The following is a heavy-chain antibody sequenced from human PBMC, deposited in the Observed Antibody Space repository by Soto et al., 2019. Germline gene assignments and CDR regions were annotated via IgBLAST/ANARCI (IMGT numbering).Heavy chain of an antibody. CDR1: GFTFDDYT. J-gene: IGHJ2*01. V-gene: IGHV3-43*01. CDR3: AKRGGVNWYFDL. CDR2: ISWDGGST. D-gene: IGHD3-3*01. Sequence: EVQLVESGGVVVQPGGSLRLSCAASGFTFDDYTMHWVRQAPGKGLEWVSLISWDGGSTYYADSVKGRFTISRDNSKNSLYPQMNSLRTEDTALYYCAKRGGVNWYFDLWGRGTLVTVSS.